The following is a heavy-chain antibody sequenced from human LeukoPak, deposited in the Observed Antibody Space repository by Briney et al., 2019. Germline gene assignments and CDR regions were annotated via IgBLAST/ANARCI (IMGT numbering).Heavy chain of an antibody. J-gene: IGHJ4*02. Sequence: SETLSLTCTVSGGSISSSSYYWGWIRQPPGKGLEWIGSIYYSGSTYYNPSLKSRVAISVDTSKNQFSLKLSSVTAADTAVYYCARGSVVVVAAFDYWGQGTLVTVSS. V-gene: IGHV4-39*07. CDR1: GGSISSSSYY. D-gene: IGHD2-15*01. CDR3: ARGSVVVVAAFDY. CDR2: IYYSGST.